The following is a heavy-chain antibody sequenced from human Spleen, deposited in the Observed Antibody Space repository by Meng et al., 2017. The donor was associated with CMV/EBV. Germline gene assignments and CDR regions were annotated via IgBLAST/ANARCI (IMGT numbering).Heavy chain of an antibody. D-gene: IGHD3-3*01. CDR2: IIPLLGIA. Sequence: SVKVSCKASGDTFSNHPINWVRQAPGQGLEWMGAIIPLLGIANYAQKFQGRVTITADKSTSTAYMELSSLRSEDTAVYYCARENFFGVVITYYYYGMDVWGQGTTVTVSS. J-gene: IGHJ6*02. CDR1: GDTFSNHP. CDR3: ARENFFGVVITYYYYGMDV. V-gene: IGHV1-69*10.